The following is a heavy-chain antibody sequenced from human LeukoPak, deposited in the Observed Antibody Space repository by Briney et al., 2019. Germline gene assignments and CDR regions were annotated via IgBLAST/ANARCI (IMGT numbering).Heavy chain of an antibody. CDR2: ISATGSPI. J-gene: IGHJ4*02. V-gene: IGHV3-48*01. CDR1: FGLSGYG. D-gene: IGHD2-21*02. CDR3: ARSMTSAFYFDI. Sequence: GGSLRLSCTFGLSGYGLTWVRQAPGKGLEWVSHISATGSPIYYSDSVKGRFTISRDNAKNSLYLQMDSLGAEDTAVYYCARSMTSAFYFDIWGRGTLVTVSS.